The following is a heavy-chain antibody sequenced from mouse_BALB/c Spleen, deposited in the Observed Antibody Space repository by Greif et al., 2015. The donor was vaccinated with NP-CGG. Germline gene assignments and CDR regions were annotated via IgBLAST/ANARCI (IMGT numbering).Heavy chain of an antibody. D-gene: IGHD1-1*01. Sequence: QVQLQQSGAELMKPGASVKISCKATGYTFSSYWIEWVKQRPGHGLEWIGEILPGSGSTNYNEKFKGKATFTADTSSNTAYMQLSSLTSEDSAVYYCARAYYYGSSFLAYWGQGTLVTVSA. CDR3: ARAYYYGSSFLAY. CDR2: ILPGSGST. J-gene: IGHJ3*01. CDR1: GYTFSSYW. V-gene: IGHV1-9*01.